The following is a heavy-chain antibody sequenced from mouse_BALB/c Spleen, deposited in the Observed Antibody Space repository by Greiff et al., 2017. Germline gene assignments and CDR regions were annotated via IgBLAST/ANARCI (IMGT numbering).Heavy chain of an antibody. V-gene: IGHV1-5*01. D-gene: IGHD2-4*01. CDR3: TPYDYEGFYYAMDY. Sequence: EVQLQQSGTVLARPGASVKMSCKASGYSFTSYWMHWVKQRPGQGLEWIGAIYPGNSDTSYNQKFKGKAKLTAVTSASTAYMELSSLTNEDSAVYYCTPYDYEGFYYAMDYWGQGTSVTVSS. J-gene: IGHJ4*01. CDR2: IYPGNSDT. CDR1: GYSFTSYW.